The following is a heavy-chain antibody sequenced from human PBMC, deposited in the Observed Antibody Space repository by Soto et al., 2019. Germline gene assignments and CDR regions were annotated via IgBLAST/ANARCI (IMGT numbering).Heavy chain of an antibody. Sequence: GGSLRLSCAASGFTFSSYAMRWVRQAPGKGLEWVSGISGSGGSTYYADSVKGRFTISRDNSKNTLYLQMNSLRAEDTAVYYCAKDSGIAAAGPARYAEYFQHWGQGTLVTVSS. D-gene: IGHD6-13*01. CDR1: GFTFSSYA. J-gene: IGHJ1*01. V-gene: IGHV3-23*01. CDR3: AKDSGIAAAGPARYAEYFQH. CDR2: ISGSGGST.